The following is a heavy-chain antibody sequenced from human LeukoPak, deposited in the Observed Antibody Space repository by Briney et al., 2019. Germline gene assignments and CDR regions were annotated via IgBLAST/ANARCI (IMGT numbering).Heavy chain of an antibody. V-gene: IGHV4-61*02. D-gene: IGHD6-13*01. CDR1: GGSISSGSYY. CDR2: IYTSGST. CDR3: ARDRAGNYFDY. J-gene: IGHJ4*02. Sequence: PSETLSLTCTVSGGSISSGSYYWRWIRQPAGKGLEWIGRIYTSGSTNYNPSLKSRVTISVDTSKNQFSLKLSSVTAADTAVYYCARDRAGNYFDYWGQGTLVTVSS.